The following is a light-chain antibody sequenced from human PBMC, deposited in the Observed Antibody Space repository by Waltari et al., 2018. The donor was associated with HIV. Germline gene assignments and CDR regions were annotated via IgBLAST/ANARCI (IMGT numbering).Light chain of an antibody. CDR3: SSYAGSDNYVV. CDR1: STDIGGDDY. V-gene: IGLV2-8*01. Sequence: QSALTQPPSASGSPGQSVTISCTGSSTDIGGDDYVSWYQQHPGKAPKFMIYEVDQRPSGVPDRFSGSKSGNTASLTVSGLQAEDEAYYYCSSYAGSDNYVVFGGGTKLTVL. CDR2: EVD. J-gene: IGLJ2*01.